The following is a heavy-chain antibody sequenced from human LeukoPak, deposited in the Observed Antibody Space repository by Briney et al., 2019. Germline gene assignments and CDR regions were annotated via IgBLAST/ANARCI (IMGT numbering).Heavy chain of an antibody. D-gene: IGHD3-10*02. V-gene: IGHV3-48*03. CDR1: GFTFSSYE. Sequence: GGSLRLSCAASGFTFSSYEMNWVRQAPGKGLEWVSYISSSGSTIYYADSVKGRFTISRDNAEDSLYLQMNSLRAEDTAVYYCAELGITMFGGVWGKGTTVTISS. J-gene: IGHJ6*04. CDR2: ISSSGSTI. CDR3: AELGITMFGGV.